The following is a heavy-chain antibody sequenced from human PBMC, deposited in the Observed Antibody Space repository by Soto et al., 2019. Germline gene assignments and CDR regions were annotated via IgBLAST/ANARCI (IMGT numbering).Heavy chain of an antibody. CDR1: GGSISSGGYS. J-gene: IGHJ5*02. CDR3: AREMTTGSFDP. D-gene: IGHD4-17*01. V-gene: IGHV4-30-2*01. CDR2: IYHSGST. Sequence: PSETLSLTCAVSGGSISSGGYSWSWIRQPPGRGLEWIGYIYHSGSTYYHPSLKSRVTISVDRSKNQLSLKLSSVTAAVTAVYYCAREMTTGSFDPWGQGTLVTVSS.